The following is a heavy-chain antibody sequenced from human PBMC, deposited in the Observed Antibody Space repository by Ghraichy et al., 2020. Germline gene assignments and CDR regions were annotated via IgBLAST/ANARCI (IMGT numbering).Heavy chain of an antibody. CDR1: NGSTDKYY. CDR3: ARGGNYDFWSGHFYFWYFEI. D-gene: IGHD3-3*01. J-gene: IGHJ2*01. CDR2: IHYNGGT. Sequence: SQTLSLTSSVSNGSTDKYYWTWIRQAPGKGLEWIGYIHYNGGTNYSPSLKSRVTISIDKSKNQFSLNLNSVTAADTAVYYCARGGNYDFWSGHFYFWYFEIWGRGTLITVSS. V-gene: IGHV4-59*01.